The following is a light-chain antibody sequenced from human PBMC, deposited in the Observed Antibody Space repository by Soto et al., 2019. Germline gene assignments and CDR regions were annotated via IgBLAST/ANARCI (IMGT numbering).Light chain of an antibody. CDR3: QQYNNWPLT. V-gene: IGKV3-15*01. J-gene: IGKJ4*01. CDR1: QSVNSN. Sequence: EIAMTQSPATLSVSPGERATLSCRASQSVNSNLAWYQQKPGQAPRLLIYGASTMATGIPARFSGSGSGTEFTVTISSLQSEEFAVYYCQQYNNWPLTFGGGTKVEIK. CDR2: GAS.